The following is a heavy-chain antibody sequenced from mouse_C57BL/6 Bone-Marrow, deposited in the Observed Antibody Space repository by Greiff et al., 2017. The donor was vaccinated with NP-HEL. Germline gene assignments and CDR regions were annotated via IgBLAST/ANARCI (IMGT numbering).Heavy chain of an antibody. V-gene: IGHV5-9-1*02. J-gene: IGHJ2*01. D-gene: IGHD1-1*01. CDR2: ISSGGDYI. CDR3: TREDYYGSSFIY. Sequence: EVKLVESGEGLVKPGGSLKLSCAASGFTFSSYAMSWVRQTPEKRLEWVAYISSGGDYIYYADPVKGRFTISRDNARNTLYLQMSSLKSEDTAMYYCTREDYYGSSFIYWGQGTTLTVSS. CDR1: GFTFSSYA.